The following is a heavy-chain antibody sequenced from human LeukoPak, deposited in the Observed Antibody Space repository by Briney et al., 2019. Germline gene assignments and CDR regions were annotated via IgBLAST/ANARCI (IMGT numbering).Heavy chain of an antibody. Sequence: GGSLRLSCAASGFTFSDHYMSWIRQAPGKGLEWVSYISQTGTTISYADSVKGRFTLSRDNAKNSLYLQMNSLRAEDTAVYYCARVGSMIGRNFDYWGQGTLVTVSS. D-gene: IGHD3-22*01. CDR2: ISQTGTTI. V-gene: IGHV3-11*04. CDR3: ARVGSMIGRNFDY. CDR1: GFTFSDHY. J-gene: IGHJ4*02.